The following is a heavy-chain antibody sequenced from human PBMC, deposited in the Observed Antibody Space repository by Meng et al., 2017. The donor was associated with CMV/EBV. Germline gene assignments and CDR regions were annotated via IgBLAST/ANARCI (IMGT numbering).Heavy chain of an antibody. CDR2: IKQDGSEK. V-gene: IGHV3-7*01. Sequence: GGSLRLSCAASGFTFSSYWMSWVRQAPGKGLEWVANIKQDGSEKYYVDSVKGRFTISRDNAKNSLYLQMNSLRAEDTAVYYCARDDGSGGSCSYGMDVWGQGTTVTVSS. D-gene: IGHD2-15*01. CDR3: ARDDGSGGSCSYGMDV. CDR1: GFTFSSYW. J-gene: IGHJ6*02.